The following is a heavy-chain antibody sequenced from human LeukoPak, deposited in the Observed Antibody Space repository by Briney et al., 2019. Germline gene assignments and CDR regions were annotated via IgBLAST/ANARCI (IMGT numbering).Heavy chain of an antibody. CDR3: ASHGGSWTFDY. CDR2: LDYSGSP. J-gene: IGHJ4*02. D-gene: IGHD6-13*01. CDR1: GGSISSYY. Sequence: SETLSLTCTVSGGSISSYYWSWIRLPPGKGLEWIGFLDYSGSPNYNPSFKSRLTVSVDTSKNQFSLKLRSVTAADTAVYYCASHGGSWTFDYWGQGTLVTVSS. V-gene: IGHV4-59*08.